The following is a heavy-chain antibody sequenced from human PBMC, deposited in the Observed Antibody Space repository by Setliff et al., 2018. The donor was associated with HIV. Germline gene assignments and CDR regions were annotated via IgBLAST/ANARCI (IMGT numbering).Heavy chain of an antibody. J-gene: IGHJ4*02. CDR1: GYAINNNFF. CDR2: IYHSGST. D-gene: IGHD5-12*01. Sequence: LSLTCAVSGYAINNNFFWGWVRQPPGKGLEWIGSIYHSGSTYYNPSLKSQVTMSADTSKNQFSLKLSSVTAADTAVYYCARQNSGYAPGPFDYWGQGILVTVSS. V-gene: IGHV4-38-2*01. CDR3: ARQNSGYAPGPFDY.